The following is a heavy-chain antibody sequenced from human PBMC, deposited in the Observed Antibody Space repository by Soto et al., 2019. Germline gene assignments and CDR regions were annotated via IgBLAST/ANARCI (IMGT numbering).Heavy chain of an antibody. Sequence: PSQTLSLTCAISGDSVSSNIASWNWIGQSPSRGLEWLGRTYFRSKWYNDYAVSVKSRIIINPDTSNNQFSLQLNSVTPEDTAVYFCAKGDNLGPKTGYAFDPWGQGIMVTVSS. J-gene: IGHJ5*02. CDR2: TYFRSKWYN. V-gene: IGHV6-1*01. CDR1: GDSVSSNIAS. CDR3: AKGDNLGPKTGYAFDP. D-gene: IGHD5-12*01.